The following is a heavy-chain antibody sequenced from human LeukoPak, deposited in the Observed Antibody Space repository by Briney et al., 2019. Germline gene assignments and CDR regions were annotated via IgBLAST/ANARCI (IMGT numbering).Heavy chain of an antibody. CDR3: VNTDASIYEK. Sequence: RGTLTLTCSASGFPFSSYTMHWGRQAPGKGLEYVSAIISNGGTTYYADSVRARCTTSRDNSKHTLYLQMCSLIPEYEGVYYCVNTDASIYEKWGQGTLVTVP. D-gene: IGHD2-2*01. J-gene: IGHJ4*02. V-gene: IGHV3-64D*06. CDR1: GFPFSSYT. CDR2: IISNGGTT.